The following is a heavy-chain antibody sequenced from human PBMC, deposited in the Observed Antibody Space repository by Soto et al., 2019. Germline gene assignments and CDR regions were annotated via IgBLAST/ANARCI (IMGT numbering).Heavy chain of an antibody. CDR2: IYYSGST. J-gene: IGHJ6*02. V-gene: IGHV4-39*01. CDR1: GGSISSSSYY. Sequence: SETLSLTCTVSGGSISSSSYYWGWIRQPPGKGLEWIGSIYYSGSTYYNPSLKSRVTISVDTSKNQFSLKLSSVTAADTAVYYCARHLRGMDVWGQGTTVTVSS. CDR3: ARHLRGMDV.